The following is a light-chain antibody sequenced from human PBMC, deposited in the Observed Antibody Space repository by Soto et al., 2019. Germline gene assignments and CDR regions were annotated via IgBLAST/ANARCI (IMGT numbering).Light chain of an antibody. J-gene: IGLJ3*02. Sequence: QSALTQPRSVSGSPGQSVTISCTGTNSDVGGYNYVSWYQQHPGKAPKLMIYDVSERPSGVPDRFSGSKSGNTASLTISGLQAEDEADYYCCSYAGSSVMFGGGTKLTVL. CDR2: DVS. CDR3: CSYAGSSVM. CDR1: NSDVGGYNY. V-gene: IGLV2-11*01.